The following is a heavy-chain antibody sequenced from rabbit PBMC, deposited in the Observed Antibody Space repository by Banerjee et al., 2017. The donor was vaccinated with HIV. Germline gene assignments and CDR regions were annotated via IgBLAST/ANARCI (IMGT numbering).Heavy chain of an antibody. D-gene: IGHD5-1*01. V-gene: IGHV1S47*01. J-gene: IGHJ4*01. CDR1: GIDFSSDG. Sequence: QEQLVESGGGLVTLGGSLKLSCKASGIDFSSDGITWVRQAPGKGLEWIAYICPDAGTTDYASWVNARFTISLDNAQNTVFLQMARLTPADTATYFCVRDRANDGGCVFGLWGQGTLVTVS. CDR3: VRDRANDGGCVFGL. CDR2: ICPDAGTT.